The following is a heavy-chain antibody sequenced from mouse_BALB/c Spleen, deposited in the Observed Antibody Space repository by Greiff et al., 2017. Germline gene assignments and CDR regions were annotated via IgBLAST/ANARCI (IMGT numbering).Heavy chain of an antibody. V-gene: IGHV5-6-5*01. CDR2: ISSGGST. CDR1: GFTFSSYA. Sequence: EVHLVESGGGLVKPGGSLKLSCAASGFTFSSYAMSWVRQTPEKRLEWVASISSGGSTYYPDSVKGRFTISRDNARNILYLQMSSLRSEDTAMYYCARGLDYYFDYWGQGTTLTVSS. J-gene: IGHJ2*01. CDR3: ARGLDYYFDY. D-gene: IGHD2-4*01.